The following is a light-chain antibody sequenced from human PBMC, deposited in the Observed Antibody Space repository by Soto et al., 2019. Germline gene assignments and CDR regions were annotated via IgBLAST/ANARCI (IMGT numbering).Light chain of an antibody. Sequence: DVVMTQSPLSLPVTLGQPASISCRSSQSLVYSDGNTYLNWFQQRPGQSPRRLIYKVSNRDSGVPDRFSGSVSGTDFTLKISRVEAEDVGVYYCMQGTHWGFTFGPGTKVDIK. J-gene: IGKJ3*01. CDR2: KVS. V-gene: IGKV2-30*01. CDR1: QSLVYSDGNTY. CDR3: MQGTHWGFT.